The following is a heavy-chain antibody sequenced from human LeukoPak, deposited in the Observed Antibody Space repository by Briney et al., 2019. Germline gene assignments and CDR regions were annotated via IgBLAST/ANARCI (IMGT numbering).Heavy chain of an antibody. CDR2: INPSGGST. V-gene: IGHV1-46*01. Sequence: ASVNVSCKASGYTFTSYYMHWVRQAPGQGLEWMGIINPSGGSTSYAQKFQGRVTMTRDTSTSRVYMELSSLRSEDTAVYYCARDLAGADNYDSSAYSGWFDPWGQGILVTVSS. J-gene: IGHJ5*02. CDR3: ARDLAGADNYDSSAYSGWFDP. D-gene: IGHD3-22*01. CDR1: GYTFTSYY.